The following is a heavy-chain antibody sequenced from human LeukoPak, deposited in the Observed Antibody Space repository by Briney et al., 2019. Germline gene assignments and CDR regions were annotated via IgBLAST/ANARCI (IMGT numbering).Heavy chain of an antibody. Sequence: ASVKVSCKASGYTFTSYDINWVRQATGQGLEWMGWMNPNSGNTGYAQKFQGRVTITRNTSISTAYIELSSLRSEDTAVYYCARRISYYDFWSGYSYYFDYWGQGTLVTVSS. V-gene: IGHV1-8*03. D-gene: IGHD3-3*01. CDR3: ARRISYYDFWSGYSYYFDY. CDR2: MNPNSGNT. J-gene: IGHJ4*02. CDR1: GYTFTSYD.